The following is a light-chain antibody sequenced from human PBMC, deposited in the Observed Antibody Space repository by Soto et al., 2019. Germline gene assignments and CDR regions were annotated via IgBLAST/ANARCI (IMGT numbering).Light chain of an antibody. J-gene: IGKJ3*01. CDR3: QQSYSTLFT. CDR1: QTIATF. CDR2: TAS. V-gene: IGKV1-39*01. Sequence: DIQMIHSPSSRSASVGDRVTITCRASQTIATFLNWYQQKPGKAPNLVIYTASSLQSGVPSRFSGSGSGTDFTLTISSLQPEDFATYYCQQSYSTLFTFGPGTKVDI.